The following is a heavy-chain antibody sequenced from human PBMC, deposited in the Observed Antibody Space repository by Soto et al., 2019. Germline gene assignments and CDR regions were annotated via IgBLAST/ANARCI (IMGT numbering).Heavy chain of an antibody. CDR3: ARDGRCSSTSCSLYYYYGMDV. D-gene: IGHD2-2*01. CDR1: GYTFTSYG. V-gene: IGHV1-18*01. Sequence: QVQLVQSGAEVKKPGASVKVSCKASGYTFTSYGISWVRQAPGQGLEWMGWISAYNGNTNYAQKLQGRVTMTTDTSTSTADRELRSLRSDDTAVYYCARDGRCSSTSCSLYYYYGMDVWGQGTTVTVSS. CDR2: ISAYNGNT. J-gene: IGHJ6*02.